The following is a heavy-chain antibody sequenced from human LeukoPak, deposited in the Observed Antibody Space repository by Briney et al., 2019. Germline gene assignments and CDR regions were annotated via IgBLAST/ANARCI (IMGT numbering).Heavy chain of an antibody. CDR3: ARETSQKGAHYMDV. CDR2: IYYSGST. V-gene: IGHV4-59*01. Sequence: SETLSLTCTVSGGSISSYYWSWIRQPPGKGLEWIGSIYYSGSTKYNPYLKSRVTISVDTSKNQFSLKLSSVTAADTAVYYCARETSQKGAHYMDVWGKGTTVTISS. CDR1: GGSISSYY. D-gene: IGHD3-16*01. J-gene: IGHJ6*03.